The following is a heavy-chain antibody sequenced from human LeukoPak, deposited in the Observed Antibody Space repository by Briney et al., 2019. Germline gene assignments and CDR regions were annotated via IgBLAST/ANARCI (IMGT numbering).Heavy chain of an antibody. J-gene: IGHJ4*02. CDR3: ARSPHILTGENFDY. V-gene: IGHV3-30*02. D-gene: IGHD3-9*01. CDR2: IRYDGSNK. CDR1: GFTFSSYG. Sequence: GGSLRLSCAASGFTFSSYGMHWVRQAPGKGLEWVAFIRYDGSNKYYADSVKGRFTISRDNSKNTLYLQMNSLRSADTAVYYCARSPHILTGENFDYWGQGTLLTVSS.